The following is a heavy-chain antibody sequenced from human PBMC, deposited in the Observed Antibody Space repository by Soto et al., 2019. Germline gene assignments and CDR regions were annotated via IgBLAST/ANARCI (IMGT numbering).Heavy chain of an antibody. Sequence: AQLVESGGGLVQPGGYLRLSCAASGVTFSNYWMHWVRPVPGQGPVCVSRLTRDGSSTDYADSGRGLFTIFRDNARNTLYLQMNTLRVEDTAMYYCARDIRCAGSYWGQGTLFTVSS. CDR2: LTRDGSST. CDR3: ARDIRCAGSY. CDR1: GVTFSNYW. D-gene: IGHD3-10*01. V-gene: IGHV3-74*01. J-gene: IGHJ1*01.